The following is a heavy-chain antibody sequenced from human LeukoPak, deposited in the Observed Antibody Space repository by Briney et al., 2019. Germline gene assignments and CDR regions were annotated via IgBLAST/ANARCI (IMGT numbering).Heavy chain of an antibody. CDR3: ATDLKYQLLSDAFDI. V-gene: IGHV1-69*13. J-gene: IGHJ3*02. CDR1: GGTFNNYA. CDR2: IIPILGTA. Sequence: SVKVSCKASGGTFNNYAISWVRQAPGQGLEWMGGIIPILGTANYAQKFQGRVTITADESTSTAYMELTSLRSEDTAVYYCATDLKYQLLSDAFDIWGQGTVVTVSS. D-gene: IGHD2-2*01.